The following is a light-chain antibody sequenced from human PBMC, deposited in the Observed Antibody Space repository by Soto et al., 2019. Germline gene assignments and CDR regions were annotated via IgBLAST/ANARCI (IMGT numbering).Light chain of an antibody. J-gene: IGLJ2*01. CDR1: SGHSRNA. V-gene: IGLV4-69*01. CDR3: QAWVTGIGV. Sequence: QSVLTQSPSASASLGASVKLTCTLSSGHSRNAIAWHQQQPEKGPRYLMKINCDGSHIKGDEIPDRFSGSSSGAERYLTISSLQSEDEADYYCQAWVTGIGVFGGGTKLTVL. CDR2: INCDGSH.